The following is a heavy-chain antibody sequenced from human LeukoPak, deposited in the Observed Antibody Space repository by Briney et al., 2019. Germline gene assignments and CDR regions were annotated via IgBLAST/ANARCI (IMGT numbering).Heavy chain of an antibody. Sequence: GGSLRLSCAASGFIFINYDMNWVRQAPGKGLEWVSYISPSGATIPYADSVKGRFTISRDKAKNSLYLQMNSLRDDDTAVYYCARSVGGTAADLDYWGQGTLVTVSS. D-gene: IGHD1-26*01. CDR1: GFIFINYD. CDR2: ISPSGATI. CDR3: ARSVGGTAADLDY. V-gene: IGHV3-48*02. J-gene: IGHJ4*02.